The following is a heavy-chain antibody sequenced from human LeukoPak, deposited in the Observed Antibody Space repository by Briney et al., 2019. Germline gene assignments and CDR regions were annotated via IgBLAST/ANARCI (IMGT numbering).Heavy chain of an antibody. V-gene: IGHV4-4*08. J-gene: IGHJ5*02. Sequence: SETLSLTCTVSGGSISTYYWSWTRQSPGKGLQWIADISASGGANYNPSLESRVTVSIDSSKNQFSLKLSSVTAADTAVFYCARSPHNSAWYEKWFDPWGQGTLVTVSS. CDR1: GGSISTYY. CDR2: ISASGGA. CDR3: ARSPHNSAWYEKWFDP. D-gene: IGHD6-19*01.